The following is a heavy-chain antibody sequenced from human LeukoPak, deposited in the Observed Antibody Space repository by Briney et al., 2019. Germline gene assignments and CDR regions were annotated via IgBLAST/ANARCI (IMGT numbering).Heavy chain of an antibody. V-gene: IGHV3-11*06. Sequence: GGSLRLSCAASGFTFSDYYMSWIRQAPGKGLEWVSYISSSSSYTNYADSVKGRFTISRDNAKNSLYPQMNSLRAEDTAVYYCARGGWYNSFDYWGQGTLVTVSS. CDR2: ISSSSSYT. CDR3: ARGGWYNSFDY. D-gene: IGHD6-19*01. CDR1: GFTFSDYY. J-gene: IGHJ4*02.